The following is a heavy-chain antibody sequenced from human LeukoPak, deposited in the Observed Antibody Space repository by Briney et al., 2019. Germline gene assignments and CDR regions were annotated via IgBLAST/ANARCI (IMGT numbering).Heavy chain of an antibody. Sequence: SETLSLTCTVSGVSITSYSHNSDWIRQPPGKWLEWIGCFHFGAAINYNPSLKGRVTIFGDTSNKQISLKLNPAPAENTAGYYCARRYGGSGYAYDNWGQGVLVTVSS. CDR1: GVSITSYSHN. CDR3: ARRYGGSGYAYDN. V-gene: IGHV4-39*01. J-gene: IGHJ4*02. D-gene: IGHD3-22*01. CDR2: FHFGAAI.